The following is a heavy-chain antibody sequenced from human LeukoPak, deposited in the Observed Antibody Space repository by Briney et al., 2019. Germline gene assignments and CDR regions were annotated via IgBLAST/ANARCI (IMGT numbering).Heavy chain of an antibody. Sequence: SETLSLTCTVSGGSISSSSYYWGWIRQPPGRGLEWIGSIYYSGSTYYNPSLKSRVTISVDTSKNQFSLKLSSVTAADTAVYYCARDGSSSHSFDYWGQGTLVTVSS. CDR1: GGSISSSSYY. V-gene: IGHV4-39*07. J-gene: IGHJ4*02. CDR2: IYYSGST. CDR3: ARDGSSSHSFDY. D-gene: IGHD6-13*01.